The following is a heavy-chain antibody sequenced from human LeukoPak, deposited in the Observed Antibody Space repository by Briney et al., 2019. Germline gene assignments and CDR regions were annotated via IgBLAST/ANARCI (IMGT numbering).Heavy chain of an antibody. CDR3: AKSAYWRDAKQYYGMDV. V-gene: IGHV3-23*01. CDR1: GFTFSSYA. Sequence: PGGSLRLSCAASGFTFSSYAMSWVRQAPGKGLEWVSGISNSGGSTYDADSVKGRFTISRDISKDTLYLQMNSLRVEDTAVYYCAKSAYWRDAKQYYGMDVWGQGTTVTVSS. J-gene: IGHJ6*02. D-gene: IGHD4/OR15-4a*01. CDR2: ISNSGGST.